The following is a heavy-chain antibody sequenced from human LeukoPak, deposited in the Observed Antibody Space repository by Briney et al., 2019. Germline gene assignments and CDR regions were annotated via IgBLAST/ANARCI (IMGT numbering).Heavy chain of an antibody. CDR3: ARRNYYGFTDY. D-gene: IGHD3-10*01. J-gene: IGHJ4*02. V-gene: IGHV3-7*01. CDR2: IKQDGSEK. CDR1: GFTFSSYW. Sequence: GGSLRLSCAASGFTFSSYWMSWVRQAPGKGLEWVANIKQDGSEKYYVDSVKGRFTISRDNTKNSLFLQMDSLRAEDTAVYYCARRNYYGFTDYWGQGTLVTVSS.